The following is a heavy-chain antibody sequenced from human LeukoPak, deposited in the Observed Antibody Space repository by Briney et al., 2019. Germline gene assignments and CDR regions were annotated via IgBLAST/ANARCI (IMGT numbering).Heavy chain of an antibody. J-gene: IGHJ6*03. CDR3: ARGLDYYYYYMDV. V-gene: IGHV1-69*05. CDR1: GGTFSSYA. CDR2: IIPIFGTA. Sequence: WASVKVSCKASGGTFSSYAISWVRQAPGQGLEWMGGIIPIFGTANYAQKFQGRVTITTDESTSTAYMELSSLRPEDTAVYYCARGLDYYYYYMDVWGKGTTVTVSS.